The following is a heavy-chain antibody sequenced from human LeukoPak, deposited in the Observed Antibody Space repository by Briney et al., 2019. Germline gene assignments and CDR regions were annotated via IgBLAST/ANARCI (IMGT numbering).Heavy chain of an antibody. CDR3: AKDVGKWESLHFFDY. Sequence: GGSLRLSCLTSGFTLSTDAMSWVRQAPGKGLEWISGISGSGASPYYADSVKGRFNISRADSRNTLYLQMNSLRGDDTAVYYCAKDVGKWESLHFFDYWGQGTLVTVSS. V-gene: IGHV3-23*01. J-gene: IGHJ4*02. CDR1: GFTLSTDA. D-gene: IGHD1-26*01. CDR2: ISGSGASP.